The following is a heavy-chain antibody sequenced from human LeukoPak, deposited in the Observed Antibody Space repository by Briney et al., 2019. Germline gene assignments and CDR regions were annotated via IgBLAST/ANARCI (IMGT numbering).Heavy chain of an antibody. V-gene: IGHV1-2*02. CDR1: GYTFTAQY. Sequence: ASVKVSCKASGYTFTAQYMHWVRQGPGQGLEWMGWINPNNGDTKYAQSFLGRVTMTRDTSTTTAYMELRSLRSDDTAVYFCASYPRNIPTPPFDYWGQGTLVTVSS. D-gene: IGHD2-21*01. CDR3: ASYPRNIPTPPFDY. CDR2: INPNNGDT. J-gene: IGHJ4*02.